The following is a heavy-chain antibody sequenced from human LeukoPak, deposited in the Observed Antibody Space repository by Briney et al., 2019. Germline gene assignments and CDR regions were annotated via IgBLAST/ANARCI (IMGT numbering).Heavy chain of an antibody. CDR2: VNGDGSST. CDR1: GFAFSSYW. V-gene: IGHV3-74*01. Sequence: GSLRLSCAASGFAFSSYWMLWVRQAPGKGLVWVSRVNGDGSSTTYADSVKGRFTISRDNDKNILYLQMNSLRVEDTATYYCARSQFDYWGQGILVTVSS. J-gene: IGHJ4*02. CDR3: ARSQFDY.